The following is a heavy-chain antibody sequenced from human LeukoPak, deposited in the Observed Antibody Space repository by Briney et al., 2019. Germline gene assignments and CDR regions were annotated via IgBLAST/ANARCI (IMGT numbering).Heavy chain of an antibody. CDR2: IKEDSSEK. J-gene: IGHJ3*02. D-gene: IGHD2-15*01. CDR1: GFSFSSYY. V-gene: IGHV3-7*04. CDR3: SRGANWVDFDT. Sequence: PGGSLRLSCAASGFSFSSYYMHWVRQARAKGLEWVANIKEDSSEKNSADSVKGRFTISRDNAKTSVYLQMSSLRAEDTAVYYCSRGANWVDFDTWGQGTMVTVSS.